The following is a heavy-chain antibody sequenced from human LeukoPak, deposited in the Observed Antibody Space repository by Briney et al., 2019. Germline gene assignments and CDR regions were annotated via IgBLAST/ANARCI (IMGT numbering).Heavy chain of an antibody. D-gene: IGHD1-26*01. CDR3: AKGVGATSCFDY. J-gene: IGHJ4*02. CDR2: ISGSGGST. CDR1: GFTLSSYA. V-gene: IGHV3-23*01. Sequence: PGGSLRLSCAASGFTLSSYAMSWVRQAPGKGLEWVSAISGSGGSTYYADSVKGRFTISRDNSKNTLYLQMNSLRAEDTAVYYCAKGVGATSCFDYWGQGTLVTVSS.